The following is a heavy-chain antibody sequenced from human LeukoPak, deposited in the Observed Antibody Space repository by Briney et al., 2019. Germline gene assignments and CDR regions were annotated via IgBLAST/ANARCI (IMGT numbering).Heavy chain of an antibody. V-gene: IGHV1-8*01. J-gene: IGHJ6*02. CDR1: GYTFTRYD. D-gene: IGHD2-15*01. CDR3: ASVIVVVVAAHPFDGMDV. Sequence: GASVKVSCKASGYTFTRYDINWVRQATGQGLEWMGSMNPNSGNTGYAQKFLGRVTMTRNTSISTAYMELSSLRSEDTAVYYCASVIVVVVAAHPFDGMDVWGQATTVTVSS. CDR2: MNPNSGNT.